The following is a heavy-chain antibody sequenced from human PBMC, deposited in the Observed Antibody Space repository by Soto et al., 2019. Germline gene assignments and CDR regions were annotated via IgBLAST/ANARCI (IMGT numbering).Heavy chain of an antibody. V-gene: IGHV4-39*01. CDR1: GGSISSSSYY. D-gene: IGHD5-18*01. J-gene: IGHJ4*02. Sequence: QLQLQESGPGLVKPSETLSLTCTVSGGSISSSSYYWGWIRQPPGKGLEWSGSIYYSGSTYYNPSLKSRVTIAVDTSKNQFSLKLSSVTAADTAVYYCARHPGYGRYYVDYWGQGTLVTVSS. CDR2: IYYSGST. CDR3: ARHPGYGRYYVDY.